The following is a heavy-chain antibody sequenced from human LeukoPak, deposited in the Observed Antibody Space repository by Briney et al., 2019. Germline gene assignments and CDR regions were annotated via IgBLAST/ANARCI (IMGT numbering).Heavy chain of an antibody. CDR1: GYTFPSNY. D-gene: IGHD4-23*01. Sequence: GSVKVSCKASGYTFPSNYMHGLRQAPGQGLEWMGIINHSGGSISYPQKFQGRVTLTRDTSTSTLYMEPSSLRSEDTAVYYCARGRTTVVTPGYFQYWGQGTLVIVSS. J-gene: IGHJ1*01. CDR2: INHSGGSI. V-gene: IGHV1-46*01. CDR3: ARGRTTVVTPGYFQY.